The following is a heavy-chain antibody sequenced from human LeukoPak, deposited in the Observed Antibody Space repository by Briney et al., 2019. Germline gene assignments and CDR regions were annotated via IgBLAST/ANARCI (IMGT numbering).Heavy chain of an antibody. V-gene: IGHV3-48*03. J-gene: IGHJ5*02. CDR1: GFTFNNYE. CDR3: ARESNGYSFDD. CDR2: ISGSGSNI. Sequence: GGSLRLSCAASGFTFNNYEMNWVRQAPGKGLEWVSYISGSGSNIYYADSVKGRFTISRDNAKNSLYLQMNSLRAEDTAVYYCARESNGYSFDDWGQGTLVTVSS. D-gene: IGHD5-24*01.